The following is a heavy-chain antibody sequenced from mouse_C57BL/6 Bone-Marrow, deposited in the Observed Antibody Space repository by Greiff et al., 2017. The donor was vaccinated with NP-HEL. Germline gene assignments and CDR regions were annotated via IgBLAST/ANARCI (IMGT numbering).Heavy chain of an antibody. Sequence: VQLQQPGAELVKPGASVKMSCKASGYTFTSYWITWVKQRPGQGLEWIGDIYPGSGSTNYNEKVKSKATLTVDKSSSTAYMQLSSLTSEDSAVYYCARSGAQGLDYWGQGTTLTVSS. CDR1: GYTFTSYW. J-gene: IGHJ2*01. D-gene: IGHD3-1*01. CDR3: ARSGAQGLDY. V-gene: IGHV1-55*01. CDR2: IYPGSGST.